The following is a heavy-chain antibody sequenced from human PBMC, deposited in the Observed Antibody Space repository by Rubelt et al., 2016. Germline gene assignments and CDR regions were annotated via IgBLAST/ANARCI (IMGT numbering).Heavy chain of an antibody. D-gene: IGHD4-17*01. Sequence: QVQLRESGPGLVKSSETLSLTCGVSGGSISSFYWNWIRQPPGKGLEWIGSVIYSGRTNYNPFLKCRVTISVDTSENQFSLNLESVTAADTAMYYCARRGVYRDAYGWFDPWGQGILVTVSS. CDR3: ARRGVYRDAYGWFDP. CDR1: GGSISSFY. CDR2: VIYSGRT. J-gene: IGHJ5*02. V-gene: IGHV4-59*08.